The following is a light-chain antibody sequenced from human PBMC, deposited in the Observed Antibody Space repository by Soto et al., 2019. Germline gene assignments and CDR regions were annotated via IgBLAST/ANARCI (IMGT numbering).Light chain of an antibody. V-gene: IGLV3-1*01. Sequence: SYELTQPPSVSVSSGQTASIPCSGDKLGDKYACWYQQKPGQSPVLVIYHDTKRPSGIPERFSGSNSGNTATLTISGTQAMDAADFYCQAWDSSTAVFGGGTKLTVL. CDR1: KLGDKY. CDR3: QAWDSSTAV. CDR2: HDT. J-gene: IGLJ2*01.